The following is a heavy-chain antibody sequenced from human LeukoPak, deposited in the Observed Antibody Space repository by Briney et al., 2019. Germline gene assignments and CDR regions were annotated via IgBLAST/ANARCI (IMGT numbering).Heavy chain of an antibody. Sequence: GGSLRLSCAASGFTFNSYWMSWVRQAPGKGLEWVANIKEDGSEKYYVDSVKGRFTISGDNAKTSLYLQMNSLRAEDTAVFYCARYSSGWARLDAFDIWGQGTFVTVS. CDR1: GFTFNSYW. V-gene: IGHV3-7*04. CDR2: IKEDGSEK. CDR3: ARYSSGWARLDAFDI. D-gene: IGHD6-19*01. J-gene: IGHJ3*02.